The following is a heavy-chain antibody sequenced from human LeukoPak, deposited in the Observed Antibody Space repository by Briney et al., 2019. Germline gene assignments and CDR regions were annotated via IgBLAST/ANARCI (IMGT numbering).Heavy chain of an antibody. CDR3: VRVGGNSGYYESDY. D-gene: IGHD5-12*01. CDR1: GFTFSSYA. Sequence: PGGSLRLSCAASGFTFSSYAMHWVRQAPGKGLEWVAVISYDGSNKYYADSVKGRFTISRDNSKNTLYLQMNSLRAEDTAVYYCVRVGGNSGYYESDYWGQGTLVTVSS. J-gene: IGHJ4*02. V-gene: IGHV3-30*04. CDR2: ISYDGSNK.